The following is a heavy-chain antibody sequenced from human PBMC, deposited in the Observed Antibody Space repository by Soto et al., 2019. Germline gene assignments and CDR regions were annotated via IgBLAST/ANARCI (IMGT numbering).Heavy chain of an antibody. CDR2: IYYSGST. Sequence: LSLTCTVSGGSISSGDYYGSWIRQPPGKGLEWIGYIYYSGSTYYNPSLKSRVTISVDTSKNQFSLKLSSVTAADTAVYYCARVGLGYGDYYGMDVWGQGTTVTVSS. CDR3: ARVGLGYGDYYGMDV. J-gene: IGHJ6*02. CDR1: GGSISSGDYY. V-gene: IGHV4-30-4*01. D-gene: IGHD4-17*01.